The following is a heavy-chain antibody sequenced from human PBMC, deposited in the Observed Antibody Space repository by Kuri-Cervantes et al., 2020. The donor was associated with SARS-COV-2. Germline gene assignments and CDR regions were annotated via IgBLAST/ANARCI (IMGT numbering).Heavy chain of an antibody. CDR3: ARGHSPGRWLQSGAFDI. CDR2: IRSKANSYAT. J-gene: IGHJ3*02. CDR1: GFLFSASA. Sequence: GESLKISCEVSGFLFSASAMHWVRQASGKGLEWVGRIRSKANSYATAYAASVKGRFTISRDDSKNTAYLQMNSLKTEDTAVYYCARGHSPGRWLQSGAFDIWGQGTMVTVSS. V-gene: IGHV3-73*01. D-gene: IGHD5-24*01.